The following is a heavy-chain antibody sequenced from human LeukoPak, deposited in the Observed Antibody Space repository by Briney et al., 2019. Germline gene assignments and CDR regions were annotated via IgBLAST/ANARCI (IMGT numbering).Heavy chain of an antibody. CDR3: ARDGATFSGYDWYYYMDV. CDR2: INWNGGSP. Sequence: RPGGSLRLSCVASGFTLDDYGMTWVRQAPGQGLEWVSFINWNGGSPGYADSVRGRFTISRDNAKNSLYLQMNSLRAEDTAVYYCARDGATFSGYDWYYYMDVWGKGTTVTVSS. V-gene: IGHV3-20*04. CDR1: GFTLDDYG. D-gene: IGHD5-12*01. J-gene: IGHJ6*03.